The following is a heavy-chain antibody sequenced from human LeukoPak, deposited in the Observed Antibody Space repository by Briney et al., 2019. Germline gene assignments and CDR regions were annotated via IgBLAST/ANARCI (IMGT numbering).Heavy chain of an antibody. CDR2: ISAYNGNT. J-gene: IGHJ6*03. D-gene: IGHD3-9*01. CDR3: AREVDYDILTGMYYYYMDV. Sequence: ASVKVSCKASGYTFTSYGISRVRQAPGQGLEWMGWISAYNGNTNYAQKLQGRVTMTTDTSTSTAYMELRSLRSDDTAVYYCAREVDYDILTGMYYYYMDVWGKGTTVTVSS. CDR1: GYTFTSYG. V-gene: IGHV1-18*01.